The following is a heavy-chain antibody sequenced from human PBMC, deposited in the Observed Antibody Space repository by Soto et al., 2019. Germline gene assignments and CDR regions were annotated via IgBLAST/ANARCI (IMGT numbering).Heavy chain of an antibody. Sequence: ASLKVSCKASGYTFTSYGIIWVRQAPGQGLEWMGWISAYNGNTNYAQKLQGRVTMTTDTSTSTAYMELRSLRSDDTAVYYCVMVGYDFWSGYYRNDYWGQGTLVTVSS. CDR1: GYTFTSYG. V-gene: IGHV1-18*01. D-gene: IGHD3-3*01. CDR3: VMVGYDFWSGYYRNDY. J-gene: IGHJ4*02. CDR2: ISAYNGNT.